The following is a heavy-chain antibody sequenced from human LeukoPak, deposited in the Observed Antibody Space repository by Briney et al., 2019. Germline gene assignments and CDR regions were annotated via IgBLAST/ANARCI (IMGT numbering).Heavy chain of an antibody. CDR2: ISSSGSTI. J-gene: IGHJ6*02. CDR3: ARAGRRDDYNFYYYYYGMDV. Sequence: PGGSLRLSCAASGFTFSDYYMSWIRQAPGKRLEWVSYISSSGSTIYYADSVKGRFTISRDNAKNSLYLQMNSLRAEDTAVYYCARAGRRDDYNFYYYYYGMDVWGQGTTVTVSS. D-gene: IGHD5-24*01. CDR1: GFTFSDYY. V-gene: IGHV3-11*01.